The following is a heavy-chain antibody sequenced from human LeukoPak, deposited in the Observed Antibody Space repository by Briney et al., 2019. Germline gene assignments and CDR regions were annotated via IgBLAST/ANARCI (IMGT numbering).Heavy chain of an antibody. J-gene: IGHJ4*01. Sequence: ASVKVSCKASGYTFTGYYMHWVRQAPGQGLEWMGWINPNSGGTNYAQKFQGRVTMTRDTSISTAYMELSRLRSDDTAVYYCARGLPGATGFDFDYWGHGTLVTVSS. CDR1: GYTFTGYY. V-gene: IGHV1-2*02. D-gene: IGHD1-26*01. CDR3: ARGLPGATGFDFDY. CDR2: INPNSGGT.